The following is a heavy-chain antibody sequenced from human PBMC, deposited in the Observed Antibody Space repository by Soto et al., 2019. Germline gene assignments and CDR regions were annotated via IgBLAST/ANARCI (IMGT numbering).Heavy chain of an antibody. D-gene: IGHD2-2*01. J-gene: IGHJ6*02. CDR2: INAGNGNT. CDR1: GYTFNSYA. Sequence: ASVKVSCKASGYTFNSYAMHWVRQAPGQRLEWMGWINAGNGNTKYSQKFQGRVTITRDTSASTAYMELSSLRSEDTAVYYCARRIVVVPAAMPDDYYYYYGMDVWGQGTTVTVSS. CDR3: ARRIVVVPAAMPDDYYYYYGMDV. V-gene: IGHV1-3*01.